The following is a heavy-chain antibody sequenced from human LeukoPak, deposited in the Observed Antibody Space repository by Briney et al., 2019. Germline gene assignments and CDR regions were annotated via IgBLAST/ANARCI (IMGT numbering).Heavy chain of an antibody. D-gene: IGHD6-19*01. CDR3: ARDIPLSYSSGWYVVPYYYYYYMDV. J-gene: IGHJ6*03. CDR1: GGSISSYY. V-gene: IGHV4-59*12. CDR2: IYYSGST. Sequence: SETLSLTCTVSGGSISSYYWSWIRQPPGKGLEWIGYIYYSGSTNYNPSLKSRVTISVDTSKNQFSLKLSSVTAADTAVYYCARDIPLSYSSGWYVVPYYYYYYMDVWGKGTTVTISS.